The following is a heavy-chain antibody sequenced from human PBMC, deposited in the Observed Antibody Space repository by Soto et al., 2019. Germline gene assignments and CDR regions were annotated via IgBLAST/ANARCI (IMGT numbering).Heavy chain of an antibody. CDR1: RFTLSNAW. Sequence: PGGSLRLSCAASRFTLSNAWMNWVRQAPGKGLEWVGRIKSKTDGGTTDCAAPVKGRFTISSDDLKNTLSLQMNSLRTEDTAVYYCTADPAYYDYWSAYLGWFDPWGQGTLVTVSS. V-gene: IGHV3-15*01. CDR2: IKSKTDGGTT. J-gene: IGHJ5*02. CDR3: TADPAYYDYWSAYLGWFDP. D-gene: IGHD3-3*01.